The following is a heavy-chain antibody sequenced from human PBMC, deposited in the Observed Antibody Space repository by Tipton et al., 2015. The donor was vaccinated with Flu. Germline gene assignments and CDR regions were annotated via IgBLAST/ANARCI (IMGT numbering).Heavy chain of an antibody. CDR2: IYTSGST. CDR1: GGSISSSSYY. CDR3: ARVCDPRIRYFDL. Sequence: TLSLTCTVSGGSISSSSYYWGWIRQPPGKGLEWIGSIYTSGSTNYNPSLKSRVTISVDTSKNQFSLKLSSVTAADTAVYYCARVCDPRIRYFDLWGRGTLVTVSS. V-gene: IGHV4-39*07. J-gene: IGHJ2*01. D-gene: IGHD3-10*01.